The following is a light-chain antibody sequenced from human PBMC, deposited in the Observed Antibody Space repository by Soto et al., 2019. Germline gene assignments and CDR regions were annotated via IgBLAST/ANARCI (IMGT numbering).Light chain of an antibody. CDR2: GAS. Sequence: EIVMTQSPATLSVSPGERATLSCMAIQSVSSNLAWYQQKPGQAPRLLIYGASTRATGIPARFSGSGSGTELTLTIRRLQSEDFAVYYCQQYNNWPPVTFGQGTKLEIK. CDR3: QQYNNWPPVT. J-gene: IGKJ2*01. V-gene: IGKV3-15*01. CDR1: QSVSSN.